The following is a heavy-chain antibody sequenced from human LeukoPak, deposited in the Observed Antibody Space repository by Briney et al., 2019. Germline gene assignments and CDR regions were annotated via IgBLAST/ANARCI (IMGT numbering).Heavy chain of an antibody. CDR1: GGSISSNSYY. D-gene: IGHD3-10*01. J-gene: IGHJ5*02. CDR3: ASGSRSVSQYSWFDP. Sequence: SETLSLTCTVSGGSISSNSYYWGWIRQPPGKGLEWIGSIYYSGSTYYNPSLKSRVTISVDTSKNQFSLKLSSVTAADTAVYYCASGSRSVSQYSWFDPWGQGTLVTVSS. V-gene: IGHV4-39*01. CDR2: IYYSGST.